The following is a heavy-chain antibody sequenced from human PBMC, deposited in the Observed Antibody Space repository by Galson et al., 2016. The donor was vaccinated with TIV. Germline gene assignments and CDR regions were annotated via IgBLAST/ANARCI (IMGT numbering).Heavy chain of an antibody. V-gene: IGHV3-11*04. J-gene: IGHJ4*02. CDR3: AKTTRSSGWSDYLDY. D-gene: IGHD3-22*01. Sequence: SLRLSCAASGFTFSDYYMTWIRQAPGKGLEWVSCISSSSTTIFYADSVRGRFTVSRDNAANSPYLHMSSLRAADTAVYYCAKTTRSSGWSDYLDYWGQGTLVTVSS. CDR2: ISSSSTTI. CDR1: GFTFSDYY.